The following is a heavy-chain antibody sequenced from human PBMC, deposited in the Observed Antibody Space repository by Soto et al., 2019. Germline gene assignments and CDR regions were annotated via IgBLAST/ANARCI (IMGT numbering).Heavy chain of an antibody. CDR1: GFTFSDHY. J-gene: IGHJ3*02. CDR2: TRNKANSYTT. Sequence: GGSLRLSCAASGFTFSDHYMDWVRQAPGKGLEWVGRTRNKANSYTTEYAASVKGRFTISRDDSKNSLYLQMNSLKTEDTAVYYWACIMITFGGVHQTLDAFDIWGQGTMVTVSS. CDR3: ACIMITFGGVHQTLDAFDI. D-gene: IGHD3-16*01. V-gene: IGHV3-72*01.